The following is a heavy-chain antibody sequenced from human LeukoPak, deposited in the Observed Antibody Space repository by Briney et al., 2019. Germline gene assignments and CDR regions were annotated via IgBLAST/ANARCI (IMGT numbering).Heavy chain of an antibody. Sequence: GGSLRLSCAASGFTFSSYAMHWVRQAPGKGLEWVAVISYDGSNKYYADSVKGRFTISRDNSKNTLYLQMNSLRAEDTAVYYCARVDGYDILTGYYTPFDYWGQGTLDTVSS. V-gene: IGHV3-30-3*01. J-gene: IGHJ4*02. CDR2: ISYDGSNK. CDR3: ARVDGYDILTGYYTPFDY. D-gene: IGHD3-9*01. CDR1: GFTFSSYA.